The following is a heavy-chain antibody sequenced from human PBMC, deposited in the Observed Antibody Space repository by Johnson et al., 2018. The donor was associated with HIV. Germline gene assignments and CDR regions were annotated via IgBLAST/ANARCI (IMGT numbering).Heavy chain of an antibody. V-gene: IGHV3-23*04. Sequence: VQLVESGGGVVQPGGSLRLSCAASGFTFSSYDMTWVRQSPGKGLEWVSTISVSADSAYYADSVTVRFTISREKSKNTLYVQMNSLRVEDTDVSSCARALGRPDAFDVWGQGTMVTVSS. CDR3: ARALGRPDAFDV. CDR2: ISVSADSA. CDR1: GFTFSSYD. D-gene: IGHD2-15*01. J-gene: IGHJ3*01.